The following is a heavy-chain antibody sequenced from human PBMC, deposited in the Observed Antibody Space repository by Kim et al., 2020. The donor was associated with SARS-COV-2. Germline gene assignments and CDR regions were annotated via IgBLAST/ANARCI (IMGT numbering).Heavy chain of an antibody. CDR1: GFTFSSYA. V-gene: IGHV3-30-3*01. CDR3: ATKNSGSYYGPFDY. CDR2: ISYDGSNK. Sequence: GGSLRLSCAASGFTFSSYAMHWVRQAPGKGLEWVAFISYDGSNKYYADSVKGRFTISRDNSKNTLYLQMNSLRAEDTAVYYCATKNSGSYYGPFDYWGQGTLVNVSS. D-gene: IGHD3-10*01. J-gene: IGHJ4*02.